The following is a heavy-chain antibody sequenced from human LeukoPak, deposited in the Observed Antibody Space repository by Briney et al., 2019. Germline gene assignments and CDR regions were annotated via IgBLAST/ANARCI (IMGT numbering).Heavy chain of an antibody. Sequence: SETLSLTCTVSGGSISSYYWSWIRQPPGKGLEWIGYIYYSGSTNYNPSLKSRVTISVDTSKNQFSLKLSSVTAADTAVYYCARTYYYYSSGYYTGGMDVWGQGTTVTVSS. J-gene: IGHJ6*02. CDR1: GGSISSYY. D-gene: IGHD3-22*01. CDR3: ARTYYYYSSGYYTGGMDV. CDR2: IYYSGST. V-gene: IGHV4-59*01.